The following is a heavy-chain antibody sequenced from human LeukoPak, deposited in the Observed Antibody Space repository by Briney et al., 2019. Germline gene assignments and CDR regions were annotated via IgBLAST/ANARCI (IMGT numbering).Heavy chain of an antibody. Sequence: SETLSLTCTVSGYSISNGYYWDWIRQPPGRGLEWIGNIYRSGSTSYNPSLKSRVTISVDTSKNQFSLKVNSVTAADTAVYYCARVRRCSGGSCYRYYYYYMDVWGKGTTVTVSS. J-gene: IGHJ6*03. CDR3: ARVRRCSGGSCYRYYYYYMDV. CDR1: GYSISNGYY. V-gene: IGHV4-38-2*02. CDR2: IYRSGST. D-gene: IGHD2-15*01.